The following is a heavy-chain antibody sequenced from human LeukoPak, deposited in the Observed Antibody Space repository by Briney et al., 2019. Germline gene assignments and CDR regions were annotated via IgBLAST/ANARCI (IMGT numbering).Heavy chain of an antibody. CDR2: ISGSGGST. J-gene: IGHJ4*02. D-gene: IGHD2-15*01. CDR3: AIVVVVAAPHDY. Sequence: GGSLRLSCAASGLTFSSYAMSWVRQAPGKGLEGVSAISGSGGSTYYADSVKGRFTISRDNSKNTLYLQMNSLRAEDTAVYYCAIVVVVAAPHDYWGQGTLVTVSS. CDR1: GLTFSSYA. V-gene: IGHV3-23*01.